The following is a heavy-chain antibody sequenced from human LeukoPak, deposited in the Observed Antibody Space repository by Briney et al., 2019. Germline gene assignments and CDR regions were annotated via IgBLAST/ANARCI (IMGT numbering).Heavy chain of an antibody. Sequence: KPSETLSLTCTVSGGSISSYYWSWIRQPPGKGLEWIGYIYYSGSTNYNPSLKSRVTISVDTSKNQFSLKLSSVTAADTAVYYCARAQLWLPGYSDYWGQGTLVTVSS. V-gene: IGHV4-59*01. CDR2: IYYSGST. CDR3: ARAQLWLPGYSDY. J-gene: IGHJ4*02. D-gene: IGHD5-18*01. CDR1: GGSISSYY.